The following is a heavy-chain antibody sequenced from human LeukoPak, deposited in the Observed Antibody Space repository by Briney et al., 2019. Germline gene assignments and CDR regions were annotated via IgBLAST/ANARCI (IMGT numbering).Heavy chain of an antibody. CDR3: ARDRGSTIAVPYYFDF. CDR2: ISSDGGNI. Sequence: SGGSLRLSCAASGFSFSSFAFRWVRQAPGKGLEGVAVISSDGGNIYYADSVTGRTLISRDNSKNTLYLLFYSLKPEDTAVYYCARDRGSTIAVPYYFDFWGQGTVVTVSS. D-gene: IGHD6-19*01. CDR1: GFSFSSFA. V-gene: IGHV3-30*04. J-gene: IGHJ4*02.